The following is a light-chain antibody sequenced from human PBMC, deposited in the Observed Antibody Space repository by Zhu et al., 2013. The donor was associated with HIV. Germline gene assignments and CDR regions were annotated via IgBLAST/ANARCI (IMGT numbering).Light chain of an antibody. CDR2: GDF. CDR3: QSYDSSLSGSKV. Sequence: QSVLTQPPSVSGAPGQRVTISCTGSSSNIGAPYDVHWYQHLPGAAPTLLIYGDFNRPSGVPDRFSGSKSGTSASLAITGLQAEDEAEYYCQSYDSSLSGSKVFGGGTKLTVL. J-gene: IGLJ2*01. V-gene: IGLV1-40*01. CDR1: SSNIGAPYD.